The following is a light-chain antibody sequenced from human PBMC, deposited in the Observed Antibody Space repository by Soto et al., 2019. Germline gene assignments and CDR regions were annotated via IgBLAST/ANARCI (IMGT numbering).Light chain of an antibody. CDR2: SNN. Sequence: VLTQPPSASGTPGQRVTISCSGSSTNIGTNTVNWYQQVPRTAPKLLIYSNNQRPSGVPDRFSGSKSGTSASLAISGLKSEDEADHYCEAWDDRLNGLYVFGTGTKVTV. J-gene: IGLJ1*01. CDR1: STNIGTNT. CDR3: EAWDDRLNGLYV. V-gene: IGLV1-44*01.